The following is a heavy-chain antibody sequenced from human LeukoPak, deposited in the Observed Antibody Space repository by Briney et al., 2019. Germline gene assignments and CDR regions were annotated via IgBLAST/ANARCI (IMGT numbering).Heavy chain of an antibody. CDR2: INPSGGST. Sequence: ASVKVSCKASGYTFTSYYMHWVRQAPGQGLEWMGIINPSGGSTSYAQKFQGRVTITRNTSISTAYMELSSLRSEDTAVYYCARLGLESPVAAAIWGQGTLVTVSS. CDR3: ARLGLESPVAAAI. J-gene: IGHJ4*02. CDR1: GYTFTSYY. D-gene: IGHD2-15*01. V-gene: IGHV1-46*01.